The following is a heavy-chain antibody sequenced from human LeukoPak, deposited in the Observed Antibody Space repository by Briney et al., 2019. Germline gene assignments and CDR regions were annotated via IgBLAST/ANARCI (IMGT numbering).Heavy chain of an antibody. V-gene: IGHV1-18*04. Sequence: ASVKVSCKASGYTFTGYYMHWVRQAPGQRLEWMGWISAYNGNTNYAQKLQGRVTMTTDTSTSTAYMELRSLRSDDTAVYYCARGVGGYDHHPSYYYYYMDVWAKGPRSPSP. D-gene: IGHD5-12*01. J-gene: IGHJ6*03. CDR3: ARGVGGYDHHPSYYYYYMDV. CDR1: GYTFTGYY. CDR2: ISAYNGNT.